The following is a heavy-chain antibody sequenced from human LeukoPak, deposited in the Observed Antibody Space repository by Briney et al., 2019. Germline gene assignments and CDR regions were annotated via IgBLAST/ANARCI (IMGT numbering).Heavy chain of an antibody. CDR2: ISSSSSTI. Sequence: GGSLRLSCAASGFTFSSYSMNWVRQAPGKGLEWVSYISSSSSTIYYADSVKGRFTISRDNSKNTLYLQMNSLRAEDTAVYYCAKDLMVVAGDDAFDIWGQGTMVTVSS. D-gene: IGHD3-22*01. CDR1: GFTFSSYS. J-gene: IGHJ3*02. CDR3: AKDLMVVAGDDAFDI. V-gene: IGHV3-48*01.